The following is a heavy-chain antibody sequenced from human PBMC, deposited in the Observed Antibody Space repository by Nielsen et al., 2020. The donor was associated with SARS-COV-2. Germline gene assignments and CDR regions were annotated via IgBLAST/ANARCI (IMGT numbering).Heavy chain of an antibody. V-gene: IGHV3-30*18. CDR1: GFAFRYYV. CDR3: ANFWD. J-gene: IGHJ4*02. Sequence: GESLKISCEVSGFAFRYYVMHWVRQAPGKGLEWVAVISSDGREKYYADSVRGRFSISRDTSKNTVYLQMNSVRADDTGVYYCANFWDWGQGTLVTVSS. D-gene: IGHD3-3*01. CDR2: ISSDGREK.